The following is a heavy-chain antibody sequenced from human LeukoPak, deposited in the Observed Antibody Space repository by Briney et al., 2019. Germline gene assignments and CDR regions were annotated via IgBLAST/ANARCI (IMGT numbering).Heavy chain of an antibody. D-gene: IGHD6-13*01. V-gene: IGHV3-48*03. Sequence: GGSLRLSCAASGFTFSSYEMNWVRQAPGKGLEWVSYISSSGSTIYYADSVKGRFTISRDNAKNSLYLQMNSLRAEDTAVYYCARAFQELPQLYYYYYMDVWGKGTTVTVS. J-gene: IGHJ6*03. CDR3: ARAFQELPQLYYYYYMDV. CDR1: GFTFSSYE. CDR2: ISSSGSTI.